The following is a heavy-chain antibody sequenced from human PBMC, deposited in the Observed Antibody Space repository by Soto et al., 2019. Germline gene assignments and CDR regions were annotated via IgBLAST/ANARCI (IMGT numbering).Heavy chain of an antibody. J-gene: IGHJ5*02. CDR1: GGTFSSYA. CDR2: IIPIFGTA. V-gene: IGHV1-69*13. D-gene: IGHD2-21*02. Sequence: GASVKVSCKASGGTFSSYAISWVRQAPGQGLEWMGGIIPIFGTANYAQKFQGRVTITADESTSTAYMELSSLRSEDTAVYYCARDRRGGDYLAWFDPWGQGTLVTVSS. CDR3: ARDRRGGDYLAWFDP.